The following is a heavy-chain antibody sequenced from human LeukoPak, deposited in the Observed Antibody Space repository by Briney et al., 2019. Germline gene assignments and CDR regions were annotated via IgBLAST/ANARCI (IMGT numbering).Heavy chain of an antibody. CDR2: INLSGST. D-gene: IGHD3-22*01. CDR1: GGSFSGYY. Sequence: SETLSLTCAVYGGSFSGYYWSWIRQPPGKGLEWIGEINLSGSTNYNPSLKSRVTISVDTSKNQFSLKLSSVTAADTAVYYCAREKYYYDSSGYTQYFQHWGQGTLVTVSS. J-gene: IGHJ1*01. CDR3: AREKYYYDSSGYTQYFQH. V-gene: IGHV4-34*01.